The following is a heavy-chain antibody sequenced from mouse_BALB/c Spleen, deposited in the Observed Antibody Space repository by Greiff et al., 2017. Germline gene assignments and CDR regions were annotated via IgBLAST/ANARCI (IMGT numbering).Heavy chain of an antibody. J-gene: IGHJ4*01. D-gene: IGHD2-3*01. Sequence: SGAELARPGASVKMSCKASGYTFTSYTMHWVKQRPGQGLEWIGYINPSSGYTNYNQKFKDKATLTADKSSSTAYMQLSSLTSEDSAVYYCARWLLKYYYAMDYWGQGTSVTVSS. CDR2: INPSSGYT. V-gene: IGHV1-4*01. CDR1: GYTFTSYT. CDR3: ARWLLKYYYAMDY.